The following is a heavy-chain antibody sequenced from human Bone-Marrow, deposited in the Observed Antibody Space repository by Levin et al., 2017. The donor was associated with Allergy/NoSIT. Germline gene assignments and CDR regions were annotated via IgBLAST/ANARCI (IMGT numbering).Heavy chain of an antibody. J-gene: IGHJ3*01. CDR2: VSGSTSNI. V-gene: IGHV3-23*01. CDR3: AKMHWLLGTFSV. D-gene: IGHD3-9*01. Sequence: GGSLRLSCAASGFTFSNYAMAWVRQQPLKGLEWVSSVSGSTSNIYYADSVKGRFIISRDNSKNTAYLQMNSLRAEDTAVYYCAKMHWLLGTFSVWGQGTVVSVSS. CDR1: GFTFSNYA.